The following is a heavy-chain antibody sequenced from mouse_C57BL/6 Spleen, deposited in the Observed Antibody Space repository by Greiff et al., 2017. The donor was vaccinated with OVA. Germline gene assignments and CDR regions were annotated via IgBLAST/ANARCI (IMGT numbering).Heavy chain of an antibody. CDR1: GYTFTDYN. V-gene: IGHV1-18*01. J-gene: IGHJ3*01. Sequence: EVKLQESGPELVKPGASVKIPCKASGYTFTDYNMAWVKQSHGKSLEWIGDINPNNGGTIYNQKFKGKATLTVDKSSSTAYMELRSLTSEDTAVYYCARGEYYDYDGTWFAYWGQGTLVTVSA. CDR2: INPNNGGT. D-gene: IGHD2-4*01. CDR3: ARGEYYDYDGTWFAY.